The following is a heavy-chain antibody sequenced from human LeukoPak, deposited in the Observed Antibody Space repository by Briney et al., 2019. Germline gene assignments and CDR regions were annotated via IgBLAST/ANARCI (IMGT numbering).Heavy chain of an antibody. V-gene: IGHV3-7*01. CDR1: GFTFSSYW. D-gene: IGHD6-19*01. CDR3: ARDRYSSI. CDR2: IKQYGSEK. Sequence: AGGSLRLSCAASGFTFSSYWMSWVRQAPGKGLEWVANIKQYGSEKYYVASVKGRFTISKDNATNSLYLQMNRLRVENTAVYFCARDRYSSIWGKGALVTVSS. J-gene: IGHJ4*02.